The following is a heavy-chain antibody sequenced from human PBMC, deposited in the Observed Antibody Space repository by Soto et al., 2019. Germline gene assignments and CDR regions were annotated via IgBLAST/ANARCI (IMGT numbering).Heavy chain of an antibody. CDR2: INHSGST. J-gene: IGHJ5*02. V-gene: IGHV4-34*01. CDR1: GGSFSGYY. Sequence: LSLTCAVYGGSFSGYYWSWIRQPPGKGLEWIGEINHSGSTNYNPSLKSRVTISVDTSKNQFSLKLSSVTAADTAVYYCARVLGYCSGGSCLNWFDPWGQGTLVTVSS. D-gene: IGHD2-15*01. CDR3: ARVLGYCSGGSCLNWFDP.